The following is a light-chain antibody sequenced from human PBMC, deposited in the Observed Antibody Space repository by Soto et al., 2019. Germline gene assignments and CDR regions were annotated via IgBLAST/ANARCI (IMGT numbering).Light chain of an antibody. CDR2: KAS. Sequence: DIQMTQSPSTLSASVGDRVTITCRASQSISSWLAWYQQKPGKAPKLLIYKASSLESGVPSRFSGSGSGTEVTLTISSLQPDDFATYSCQQYNSYFWTFGQGTKVEIK. V-gene: IGKV1-5*03. J-gene: IGKJ1*01. CDR1: QSISSW. CDR3: QQYNSYFWT.